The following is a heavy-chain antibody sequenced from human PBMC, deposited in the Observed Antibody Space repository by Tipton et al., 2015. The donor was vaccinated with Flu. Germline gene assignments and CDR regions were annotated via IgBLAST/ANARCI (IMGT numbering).Heavy chain of an antibody. D-gene: IGHD3-16*01. V-gene: IGHV1-18*01. CDR1: GYPFTRYG. Sequence: QLVQSGAEVKKPGASVKVSCKASGYPFTRYGISWVRQAPGQGLEWMGWSSAYNGNTNYAQKLQGRVTMTTDTSTSTAYMELRSLGSDDTAVYYCARGGTMITFGGAPGGDYFDYWGQGTLVTVSS. CDR3: ARGGTMITFGGAPGGDYFDY. CDR2: SSAYNGNT. J-gene: IGHJ4*02.